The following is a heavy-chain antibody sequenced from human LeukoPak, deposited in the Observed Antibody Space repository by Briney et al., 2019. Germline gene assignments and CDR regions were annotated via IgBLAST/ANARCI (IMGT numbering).Heavy chain of an antibody. J-gene: IGHJ4*02. CDR1: GGTFSSYA. Sequence: SVKVSCKASGGTFSSYAISWVRQAPGQGLEWMGGIIPIFGTANYAQKFQGRVTMTTDTSTSTAYMELRSLRSDDTAVYYCARQDYGGNLALDYWGQGTLVTVSS. CDR2: IIPIFGTA. D-gene: IGHD4-23*01. V-gene: IGHV1-69*05. CDR3: ARQDYGGNLALDY.